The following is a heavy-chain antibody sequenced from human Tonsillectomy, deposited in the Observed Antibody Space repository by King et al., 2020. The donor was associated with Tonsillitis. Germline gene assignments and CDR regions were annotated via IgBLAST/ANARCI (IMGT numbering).Heavy chain of an antibody. Sequence: VQLQQWGAGLLKPSETLSLTCAVYGGSFSGYYWSWIRQPPGKGLEWIGEINHSGSTNYNPSLKSRVTISVDTSKNQFSLKLSSVTAADTAVYYCARGRGDLSYSSGWWLPRGATVDYWGQGTLVTVSS. CDR1: GGSFSGYY. CDR2: INHSGST. V-gene: IGHV4-34*01. D-gene: IGHD6-19*01. CDR3: ARGRGDLSYSSGWWLPRGATVDY. J-gene: IGHJ4*02.